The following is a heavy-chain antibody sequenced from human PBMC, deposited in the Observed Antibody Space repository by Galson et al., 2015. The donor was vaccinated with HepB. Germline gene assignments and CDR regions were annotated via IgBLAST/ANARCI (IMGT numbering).Heavy chain of an antibody. J-gene: IGHJ5*02. CDR3: ARDGVSRYCSSTSCYGWGWFDP. V-gene: IGHV3-11*01. D-gene: IGHD2-2*01. CDR1: GFTFSDYY. Sequence: SLRLSCAASGFTFSDYYMSWIRQAPGKGLEWVSYISSSGSTIYYADSVKGRFTISRDNAKNSLYLQMNSLRAEDTAVYYCARDGVSRYCSSTSCYGWGWFDPWGQGTLVTVSS. CDR2: ISSSGSTI.